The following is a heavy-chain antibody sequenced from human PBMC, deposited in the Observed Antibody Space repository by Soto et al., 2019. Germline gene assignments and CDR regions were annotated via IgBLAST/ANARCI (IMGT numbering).Heavy chain of an antibody. J-gene: IGHJ5*02. Sequence: QVQLQESGPGLAKPSQTLSLTCNVSNGSISSSGYYWSWIRQHPGQGLEWIGYIYYSGSTYYNPSLKSRVTISVDTFKNQFSLKLGSVTAADTAIYYCAGGSSKSWFDPWGQGTLVTVSS. V-gene: IGHV4-31*03. CDR3: AGGSSKSWFDP. CDR1: NGSISSSGYY. D-gene: IGHD6-6*01. CDR2: IYYSGST.